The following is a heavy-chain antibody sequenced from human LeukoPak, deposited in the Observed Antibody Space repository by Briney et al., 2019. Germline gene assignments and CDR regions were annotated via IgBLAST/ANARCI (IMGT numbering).Heavy chain of an antibody. CDR1: GGSFSGYY. CDR3: ARGTGTEGWFDP. J-gene: IGHJ5*02. Sequence: TPSETLSLTCAVYGGSFSGYYWSWIRQPPGKGLEWIGDINHSGSTNYNPSLKSRVTISVDTSKNQFSLKLSSVTAADTAVYYCARGTGTEGWFDPWGQGTLVTVSS. CDR2: INHSGST. D-gene: IGHD1-7*01. V-gene: IGHV4-34*01.